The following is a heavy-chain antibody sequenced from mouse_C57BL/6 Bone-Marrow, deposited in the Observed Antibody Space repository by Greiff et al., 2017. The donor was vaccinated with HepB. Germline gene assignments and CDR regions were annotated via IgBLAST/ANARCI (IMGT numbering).Heavy chain of an antibody. D-gene: IGHD1-1*01. CDR3: TTGSTPY. J-gene: IGHJ2*01. Sequence: VQLQQSGAELVRPGASVKLSCTASGFNIKDDYMHWVKQRAEQGLEWIGWIDPENGDTEYASKFQGKATITADTSSNTAYLQLSSLTSEDTAVYYCTTGSTPYWGQGTTLTVSS. V-gene: IGHV14-4*01. CDR1: GFNIKDDY. CDR2: IDPENGDT.